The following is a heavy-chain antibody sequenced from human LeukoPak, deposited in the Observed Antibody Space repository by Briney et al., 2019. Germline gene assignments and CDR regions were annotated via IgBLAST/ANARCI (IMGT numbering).Heavy chain of an antibody. V-gene: IGHV1-8*02. CDR2: MNPNSGNT. CDR3: ARSIAVAADFDY. D-gene: IGHD6-19*01. J-gene: IGHJ4*02. CDR1: GYTFTGYY. Sequence: ASVKVSCKASGYTFTGYYMHWVRQATGQGLEWMGWMNPNSGNTGYAQKFQGRVTMTRNTSISTAYMELSSLRSEDTAVYYCARSIAVAADFDYWGQGTLVTVSS.